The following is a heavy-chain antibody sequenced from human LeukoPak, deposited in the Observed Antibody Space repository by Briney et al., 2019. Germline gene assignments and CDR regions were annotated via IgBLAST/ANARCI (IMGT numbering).Heavy chain of an antibody. D-gene: IGHD2-8*01. J-gene: IGHJ4*02. CDR2: INHNGNVN. V-gene: IGHV3-7*03. CDR1: GFTFSSYW. Sequence: GGSLRLSCAASGFTFSSYWMNWARQAPGKGLEWVASINHNGNVNYYVDSVKGRFTISRDNSKNTLYLQMNSLRAEDTAVYYCAKVSAPTVNLMVYARGLDYWGQGTLVTVSS. CDR3: AKVSAPTVNLMVYARGLDY.